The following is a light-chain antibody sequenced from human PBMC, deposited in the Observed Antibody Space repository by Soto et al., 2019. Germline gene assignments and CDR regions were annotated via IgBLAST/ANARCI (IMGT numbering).Light chain of an antibody. V-gene: IGKV1-9*01. Sequence: DIQLTQSPSFLSASVGDRVTITCRASQGISSYLPWYQQKPGKAPKLLIYAASTLQTGVPPRFSGSGSGTEFTRTINSLQPEDCATYYCQQINSYPLTFGGGTKVEIK. CDR1: QGISSY. CDR2: AAS. CDR3: QQINSYPLT. J-gene: IGKJ4*02.